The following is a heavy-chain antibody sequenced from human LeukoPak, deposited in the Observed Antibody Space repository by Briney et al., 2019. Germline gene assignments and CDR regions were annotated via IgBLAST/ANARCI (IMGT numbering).Heavy chain of an antibody. D-gene: IGHD3-16*02. CDR1: GYTFTGYY. J-gene: IGHJ4*02. CDR3: ARGYVWGSYRYVY. Sequence: ASVKVPCKASGYTFTGYYMHWVRQAPGQGLEWMGWINPNSGGTNYAQKFQGRVTMTRDTSISTAYMELSRLRSDDTAVYYCARGYVWGSYRYVYWGQGTLVTVSS. CDR2: INPNSGGT. V-gene: IGHV1-2*02.